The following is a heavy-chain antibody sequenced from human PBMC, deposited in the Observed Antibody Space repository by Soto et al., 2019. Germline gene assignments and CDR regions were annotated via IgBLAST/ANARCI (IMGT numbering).Heavy chain of an antibody. Sequence: QLQLQESGSGLVKPSQTLSLTCAVSGGSISSGGYSWSWIRQPPGKGLEWIGYIYHSGSTYYNPSRKSRVTISVDRSKNQCSLKLSSVTAGDTAVYYCAAGGGLPRYSWGQGTLVTVSS. J-gene: IGHJ4*02. CDR2: IYHSGST. V-gene: IGHV4-30-2*01. D-gene: IGHD5-12*01. CDR1: GGSISSGGYS. CDR3: AAGGGLPRYS.